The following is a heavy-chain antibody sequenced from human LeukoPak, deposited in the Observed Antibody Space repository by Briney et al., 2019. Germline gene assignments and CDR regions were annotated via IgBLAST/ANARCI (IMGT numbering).Heavy chain of an antibody. J-gene: IGHJ6*02. Sequence: NPSGTLSLTCAVSGGSISSSNWWSWVRQPPGKGLEWIGEIYHSGSTNYNPSLKSRVTISVDKSKNQFSLKLSSVTAADTAVYYCARAFRGPDYYYGMDVWGQGTTVTVSS. D-gene: IGHD3-10*01. CDR1: GGSISSSNW. CDR2: IYHSGST. CDR3: ARAFRGPDYYYGMDV. V-gene: IGHV4-4*02.